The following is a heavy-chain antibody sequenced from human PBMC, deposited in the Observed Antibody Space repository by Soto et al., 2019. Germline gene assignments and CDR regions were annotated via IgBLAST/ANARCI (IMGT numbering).Heavy chain of an antibody. D-gene: IGHD3-10*01. V-gene: IGHV4-34*01. CDR3: ARLWPFDF. CDR2: INHSGST. J-gene: IGHJ4*02. CDR1: GGSLNGYY. Sequence: SETLSLTCAVFGGSLNGYYWSWIRRPPGKGLEWIGEINHSGSTNYNPSLKSRVTISVDTSKNRFSLKLSSVTAADTAVYYCARLWPFDFWGQGTLVTVS.